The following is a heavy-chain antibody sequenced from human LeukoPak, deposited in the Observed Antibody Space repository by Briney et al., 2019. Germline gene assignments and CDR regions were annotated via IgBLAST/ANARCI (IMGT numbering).Heavy chain of an antibody. CDR1: GGSISSSNW. Sequence: PSETLSLTCDVSGGSISSSNWWRWVRQPPGKGLEWSGEIYHSGSTNDNPSLKSRGTISVDQSTNQFSLKLRSVTAADTAVYYCARSPGAAGNFDYWGQGTLVTVSS. J-gene: IGHJ4*02. V-gene: IGHV4-4*02. CDR2: IYHSGST. D-gene: IGHD6-13*01. CDR3: ARSPGAAGNFDY.